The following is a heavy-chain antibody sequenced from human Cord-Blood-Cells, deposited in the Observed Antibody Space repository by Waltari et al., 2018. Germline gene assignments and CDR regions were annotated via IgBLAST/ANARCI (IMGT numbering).Heavy chain of an antibody. D-gene: IGHD2-15*01. CDR2: IIPIFGTA. J-gene: IGHJ6*02. V-gene: IGHV1-69*01. CDR1: GGTFSSYA. CDR3: ARVEGYCSGGSCYYYYYGMDV. Sequence: QVQLVQSGAEVKKPGSSVKVSCKASGGTFSSYAISWVRQATGQGLEWMGGIIPIFGTANYAQKFQGRVTITADESTSTAHMELSSLRSEDTAVYYCARVEGYCSGGSCYYYYYGMDVWGQGTTVTVSS.